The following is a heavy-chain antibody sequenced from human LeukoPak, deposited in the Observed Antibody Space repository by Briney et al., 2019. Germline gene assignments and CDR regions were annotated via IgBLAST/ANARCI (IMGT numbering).Heavy chain of an antibody. CDR2: IIPILGIA. J-gene: IGHJ4*02. V-gene: IGHV1-69*04. Sequence: SVKVSCKASGGTFSSYAISWVRQAPGQGLEWMGRIIPILGIANYAQKFQGRVTITADKSTSTAYMELSSLRSEDTAVYYCARGPPPSIHCSGGSCYLDYWGQGTLVTVSS. CDR1: GGTFSSYA. CDR3: ARGPPPSIHCSGGSCYLDY. D-gene: IGHD2-15*01.